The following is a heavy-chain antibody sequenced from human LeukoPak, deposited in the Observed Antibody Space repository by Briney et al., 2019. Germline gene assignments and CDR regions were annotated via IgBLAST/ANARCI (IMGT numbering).Heavy chain of an antibody. CDR3: AKDHPCSGGSCYPGSWVGYFDY. CDR2: ISYDGSNK. CDR1: GFTFSSYG. J-gene: IGHJ4*02. Sequence: QPGGSLRLSCAASGFTFSSYGMHWVRQAPGKGLEWVAVISYDGSNKYYADSVKGRFTISRDNSKNTLYLQMNSLRAEDTAVYYCAKDHPCSGGSCYPGSWVGYFDYWGQGTLVTVSS. V-gene: IGHV3-30*18. D-gene: IGHD2-15*01.